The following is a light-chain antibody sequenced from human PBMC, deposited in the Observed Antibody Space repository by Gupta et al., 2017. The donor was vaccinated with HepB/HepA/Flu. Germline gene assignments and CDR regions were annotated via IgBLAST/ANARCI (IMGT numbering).Light chain of an antibody. CDR3: SSYTRNNVL. CDR1: RRDDSGYHC. CDR2: DAS. Sequence: HSALTQPASVSGSPGQSITISGTGIRRDDSGYHCVSWYQQHPGKAPKVMIYDASYRPSGVSNRFSGSKSGNTASLTISGLQAEDEDDYYCSSYTRNNVLFGGGTKLTVL. V-gene: IGLV2-14*03. J-gene: IGLJ2*01.